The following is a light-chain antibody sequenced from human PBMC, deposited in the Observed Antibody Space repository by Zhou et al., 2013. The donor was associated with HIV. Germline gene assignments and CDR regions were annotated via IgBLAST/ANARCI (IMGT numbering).Light chain of an antibody. CDR3: HRYDSAPRT. J-gene: IGKJ1*01. V-gene: IGKV1-27*01. Sequence: DIQMTQSPSSLSASVGDTVTITCRASQGISNYLAWYQQKLGEVPKLLIYGASTLQSGVPSRFSGSGSGTDFTLTISSLQPEDVATYYCHRYDSAPRTFGQGTKVEIK. CDR1: QGISNY. CDR2: GAS.